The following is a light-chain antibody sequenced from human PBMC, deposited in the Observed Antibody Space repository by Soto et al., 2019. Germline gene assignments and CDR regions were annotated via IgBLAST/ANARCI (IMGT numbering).Light chain of an antibody. V-gene: IGKV3-20*01. CDR3: QQYNNWPPIT. CDR1: QSVSSSY. J-gene: IGKJ5*01. CDR2: GAS. Sequence: EIVLTQSPGTLSLSPGERATLSCRASQSVSSSYLAWYQQKPGQAPRLLFYGASSRATGIPDRFSGSGSGADLTLTISSLQSEDFAVYYCQQYNNWPPITFGQGTRLEIK.